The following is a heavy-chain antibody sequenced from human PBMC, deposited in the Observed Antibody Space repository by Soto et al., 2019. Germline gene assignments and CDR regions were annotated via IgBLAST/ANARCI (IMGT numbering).Heavy chain of an antibody. J-gene: IGHJ4*02. CDR3: AREGPTAMVTSYYFDY. Sequence: GGSLRLSCAASGFTFSSYGMHWVRQAPGKGLEWVAVIWYDGSNKYYADSVKGRFTISRDNSKNTLYLQMNSLRAEDTAVYYCAREGPTAMVTSYYFDYWGQGT. CDR2: IWYDGSNK. V-gene: IGHV3-33*01. CDR1: GFTFSSYG. D-gene: IGHD5-18*01.